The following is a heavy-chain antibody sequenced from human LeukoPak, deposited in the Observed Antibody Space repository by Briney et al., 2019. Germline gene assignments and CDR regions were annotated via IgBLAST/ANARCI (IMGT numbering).Heavy chain of an antibody. J-gene: IGHJ4*02. CDR1: GGSFNGY. CDR2: ISHTGKT. CDR3: AKEEGYNAH. V-gene: IGHV4-34*01. Sequence: SETLSLTCAVYGGSFNGYWSWVRQTPGKGLEGIGEISHTGKTKYNPSLTSRVTISVDMSRPQFFLKLTSMTAADTAVYYCAKEEGYNAHGGQGTLVTVSS. D-gene: IGHD5-24*01.